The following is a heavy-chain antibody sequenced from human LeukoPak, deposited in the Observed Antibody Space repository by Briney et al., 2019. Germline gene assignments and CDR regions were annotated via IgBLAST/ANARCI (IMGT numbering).Heavy chain of an antibody. CDR1: GSSLSTSGLG. CDR2: TYWDDDK. CDR3: THGGFGSGSYVFDP. D-gene: IGHD3-10*01. J-gene: IGHJ5*02. Sequence: ESGPTLAKPAQTLTIICSSTGSSLSTSGLGVGWIRQPPGKPLEWLALTYWDDDKRYSPSLKSRLTITNDTSKNQGVRTMTNRDALHTAIQYCTHGGFGSGSYVFDPWGQGTLVTVSS. V-gene: IGHV2-5*02.